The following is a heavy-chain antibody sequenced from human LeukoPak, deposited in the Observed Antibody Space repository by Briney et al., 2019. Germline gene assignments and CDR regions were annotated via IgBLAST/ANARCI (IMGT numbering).Heavy chain of an antibody. D-gene: IGHD2-15*01. V-gene: IGHV3-23*01. CDR2: ISGSGGST. CDR1: GFTFSSYS. Sequence: GGSLRLSCAASGFTFSSYSMNWVRQAPGKGLEWVSAISGSGGSTYYADSVKGRFTISRDNSKNTLYLQMNSLRAEDTAVYYCAKSRPDVVVVAVSLDYWGQGTLVTVSS. J-gene: IGHJ4*02. CDR3: AKSRPDVVVVAVSLDY.